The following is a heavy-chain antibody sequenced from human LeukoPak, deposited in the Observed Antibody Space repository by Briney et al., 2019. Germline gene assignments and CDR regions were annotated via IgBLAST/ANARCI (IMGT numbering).Heavy chain of an antibody. J-gene: IGHJ4*02. V-gene: IGHV1-8*02. D-gene: IGHD3-22*01. Sequence: ASVKVSCTASGGTFSSYAINWVRQATGQGLEWMGWMNPNSGNTGYAQKFQGRVTMTRNTSISTAYMELSSLRSEDTAVYYCARGRRVVVITTQSYYFDYWGQGTLVTVSS. CDR1: GGTFSSYA. CDR3: ARGRRVVVITTQSYYFDY. CDR2: MNPNSGNT.